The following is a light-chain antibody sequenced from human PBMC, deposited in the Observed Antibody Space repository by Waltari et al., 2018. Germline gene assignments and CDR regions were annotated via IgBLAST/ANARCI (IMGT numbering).Light chain of an antibody. CDR1: QSVSRT. CDR3: QHYVRLPVT. V-gene: IGKV3-20*01. J-gene: IGKJ1*01. Sequence: IVLTQSPGTLSLSPGERATLSCRASQSVSRTLAWYQQKPGQAPRLLIYGASTRATGIPEMFSGGGSGTDFSLTISRLEPEDFAVYYCQHYVRLPVTFCQGTKVEIK. CDR2: GAS.